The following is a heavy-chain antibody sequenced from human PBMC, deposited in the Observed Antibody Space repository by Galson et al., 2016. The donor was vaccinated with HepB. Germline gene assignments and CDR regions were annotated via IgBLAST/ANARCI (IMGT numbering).Heavy chain of an antibody. CDR2: IYQSGGT. CDR1: GGSISSHY. Sequence: SETLSLTCSVSGGSISSHYWSWIRQPPGKGLEWVGYIYQSGGTNYNPSLKSPVTISLDTSKSQFSLKMTSVTAADTAVYYCARDLMDYDILTGRPPGGFDPWGQGTLVTVSS. J-gene: IGHJ5*02. D-gene: IGHD3-9*01. V-gene: IGHV4-59*11. CDR3: ARDLMDYDILTGRPPGGFDP.